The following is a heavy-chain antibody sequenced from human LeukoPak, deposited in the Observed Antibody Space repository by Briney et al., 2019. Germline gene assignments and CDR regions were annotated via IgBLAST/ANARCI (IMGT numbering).Heavy chain of an antibody. J-gene: IGHJ6*02. V-gene: IGHV1-2*02. Sequence: ASVKVSCKASGYTFTGYYMHWVRQAPGQGPEWMGWINPNSGGTNYAQKFQGRVTMTRDTSISTAYMELSRLRSDDTAVYYCARSNSPLYGDYPSPYGMDVWGQGTTVTVSS. CDR1: GYTFTGYY. CDR3: ARSNSPLYGDYPSPYGMDV. D-gene: IGHD4-17*01. CDR2: INPNSGGT.